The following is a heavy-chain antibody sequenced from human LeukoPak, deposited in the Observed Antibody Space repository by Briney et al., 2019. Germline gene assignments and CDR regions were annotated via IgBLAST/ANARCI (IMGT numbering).Heavy chain of an antibody. CDR1: GYTFTNFY. D-gene: IGHD3-10*01. V-gene: IGHV1-46*01. CDR3: ARDYHGSGSLTTFDY. Sequence: GASVKVSCKASGYTFTNFYMHWVRQAPGQGLEWMGIINPRGGSTTSAQKFQGRITLTRDTSTSTFYMELSSLKSQDTAVYYCARDYHGSGSLTTFDYWGQGTLVTVPS. J-gene: IGHJ4*02. CDR2: INPRGGST.